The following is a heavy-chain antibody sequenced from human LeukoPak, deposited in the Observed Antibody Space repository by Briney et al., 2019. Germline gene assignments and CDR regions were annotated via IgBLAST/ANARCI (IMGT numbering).Heavy chain of an antibody. CDR2: ISGSGGST. CDR3: AKYKALIVRTGYFDY. D-gene: IGHD3-22*01. J-gene: IGHJ4*02. CDR1: GFTFSSYA. Sequence: GGSLRLSCAASGFTFSSYAMSWVRQAPGKGLEWVSAISGSGGSTYYADSVQGRFTISRDNSKNTLYLQMNSLRAEDTAVYYCAKYKALIVRTGYFDYWGQGTLVTVSS. V-gene: IGHV3-23*01.